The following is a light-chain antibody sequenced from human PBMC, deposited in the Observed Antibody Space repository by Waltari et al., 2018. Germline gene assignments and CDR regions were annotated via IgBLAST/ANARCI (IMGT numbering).Light chain of an antibody. CDR1: QSVSRT. V-gene: IGKV3-20*01. J-gene: IGKJ1*01. Sequence: EIVLTQSPGTLSLSPGERATLSCRASQSVSRTLAWYQQKPGQAPRLLIYGASSRATGIPDRFSGSGSGTDFSLTINRLEPEDFAVYYCQKYGTLPATFGQGTKVEI. CDR3: QKYGTLPAT. CDR2: GAS.